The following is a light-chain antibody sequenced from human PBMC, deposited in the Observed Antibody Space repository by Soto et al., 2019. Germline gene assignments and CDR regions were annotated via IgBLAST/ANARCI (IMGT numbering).Light chain of an antibody. CDR2: DAS. V-gene: IGKV3-11*01. J-gene: IGKJ4*01. Sequence: EIVLTQSPATLSLSPGERATLSCRASQSVSSYLAWYQQKPGQAPRLLIYDASNSATGIPARFSGSGSGTDFTLTISSQEPEDFAVYYCQQRSNWLTFGGGTKVEIK. CDR3: QQRSNWLT. CDR1: QSVSSY.